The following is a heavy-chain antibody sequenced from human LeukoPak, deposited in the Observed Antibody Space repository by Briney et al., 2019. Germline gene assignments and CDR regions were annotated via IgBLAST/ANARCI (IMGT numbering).Heavy chain of an antibody. V-gene: IGHV4-39*01. CDR2: MYYSGST. CDR3: ASTVTTRYYFDY. CDR1: GGSISTSRHY. D-gene: IGHD4-17*01. Sequence: PSETLSLTCTVSGGSISTSRHYWGWIRQPPGKGLEWIGSMYYSGSTYYNPSLKSRVTISVDMYKSRFSLKLSSVTAADTAVYYCASTVTTRYYFDYWGQGTLVTVSS. J-gene: IGHJ4*02.